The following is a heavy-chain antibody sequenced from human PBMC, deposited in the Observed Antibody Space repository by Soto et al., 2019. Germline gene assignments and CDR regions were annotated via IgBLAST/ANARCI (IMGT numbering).Heavy chain of an antibody. D-gene: IGHD4-17*01. CDR2: IYYSGST. Sequence: TPSPSCTVLRWPISGYYSRWIRQPPGKGLEWIGYIYYSGSTNYNPSLKSRVTISVDTSKNQFSLKLSSVTAADTAVYYCARHDDYGDPKTNFDYWGQGTLVTVSS. CDR1: RWPISGYY. CDR3: ARHDDYGDPKTNFDY. V-gene: IGHV4-59*08. J-gene: IGHJ4*02.